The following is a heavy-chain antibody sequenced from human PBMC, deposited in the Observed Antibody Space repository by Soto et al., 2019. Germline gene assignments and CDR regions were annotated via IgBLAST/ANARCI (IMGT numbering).Heavy chain of an antibody. CDR1: GFTFIGCA. CDR2: IRSEANSYAT. V-gene: IGHV3-73*01. Sequence: LRRSCAASGFTFIGCAMHWVRQACGDWLELGGRIRSEANSYATGYDASGKGRLTIYRDDSKNTPYLPMNSLKTEDTAVYYCTAHLVVVVAATGYWGQGTLVNGSS. J-gene: IGHJ4*02. D-gene: IGHD2-15*01. CDR3: TAHLVVVVAATGY.